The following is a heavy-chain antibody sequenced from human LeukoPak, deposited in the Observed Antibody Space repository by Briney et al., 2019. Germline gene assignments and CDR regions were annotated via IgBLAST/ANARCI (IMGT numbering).Heavy chain of an antibody. J-gene: IGHJ5*02. CDR1: GVTFSSYM. V-gene: IGHV3-74*01. CDR3: ARSKEESYSYTLAP. Sequence: GGSLTLSCAASGVTFSSYMMHWVRQAPGKGLVWVSRLNRGGDTTTYADSVKGRFTLPRDNVNNSLYLQMNSLRVAATAVYSCARSKEESYSYTLAPWGQGILVTASS. CDR2: LNRGGDTT. D-gene: IGHD2-21*01.